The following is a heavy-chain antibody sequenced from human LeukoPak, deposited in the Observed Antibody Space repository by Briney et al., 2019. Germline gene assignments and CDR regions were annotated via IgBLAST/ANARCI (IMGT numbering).Heavy chain of an antibody. CDR2: ISYDGSNK. CDR1: GFTFSSYA. J-gene: IGHJ6*03. CDR3: ASLGGFDYMDV. D-gene: IGHD3-16*01. V-gene: IGHV3-30*01. Sequence: GGSLRLSCAASGFTFSSYAMHWVRQAPGKGLEWVAVISYDGSNKYYADSVKGRFTISRDNSKNTLYLQTNSQRAEDTAVYYCASLGGFDYMDVWGKGTTVTVSS.